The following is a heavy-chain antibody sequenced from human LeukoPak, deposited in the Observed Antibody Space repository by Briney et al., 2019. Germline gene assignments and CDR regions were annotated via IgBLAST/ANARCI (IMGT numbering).Heavy chain of an antibody. J-gene: IGHJ6*02. CDR1: GFTFDVYA. V-gene: IGHV3-9*01. D-gene: IGHD3-3*01. CDR3: AKDITKSSDFWSGYFPGSRGYYYYGMDV. Sequence: GGSLTLSCAPSGFTFDVYAIHWVRQAPGRGLEWVLGISWNSGSIGYADSVKGRFTISRDNAKNSLYLQMNSLRAEDTALYYCAKDITKSSDFWSGYFPGSRGYYYYGMDVWGQGTTVTVSS. CDR2: ISWNSGSI.